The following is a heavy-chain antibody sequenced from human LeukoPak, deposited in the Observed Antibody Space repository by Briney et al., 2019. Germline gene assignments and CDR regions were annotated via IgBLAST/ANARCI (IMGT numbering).Heavy chain of an antibody. CDR1: GFTFSSYS. Sequence: PGGSLRLSCAASGFTFSSYSMNWVRQAPGKGLEWVSSISSSSNFIYYADSVKGRLTISRDNAKNSLYLQMNSLRAEDTAMYYCARDLAVSDYWGQGTLVTVSS. CDR2: ISSSSNFI. V-gene: IGHV3-21*01. CDR3: ARDLAVSDY. J-gene: IGHJ4*02.